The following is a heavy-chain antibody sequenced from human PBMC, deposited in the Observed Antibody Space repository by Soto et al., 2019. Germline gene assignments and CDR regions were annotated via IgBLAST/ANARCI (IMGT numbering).Heavy chain of an antibody. CDR1: GYTFTSYD. V-gene: IGHV1-8*01. CDR2: MNPNSGNT. J-gene: IGHJ3*02. CDR3: ARGIVQYCSGGSCYAGXRNDAFDI. Sequence: APVKVSCKASGYTFTSYDINWVRQATGQGLEWMGWMNPNSGNTGYAQKFQGRVTMTRNTSISTAYMELSSLRSEDTAVYYCARGIVQYCSGGSCYAGXRNDAFDIWGQGTMVTVSS. D-gene: IGHD2-15*01.